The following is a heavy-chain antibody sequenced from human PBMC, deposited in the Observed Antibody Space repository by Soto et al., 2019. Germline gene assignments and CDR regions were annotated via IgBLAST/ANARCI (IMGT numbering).Heavy chain of an antibody. V-gene: IGHV1-69*13. CDR2: IIPIFGTA. CDR3: ARDLGAYPQLWSPPQFDP. CDR1: GGTFSSYA. Sequence: SVKVSCKASGGTFSSYAISWVRQAPGQGLEWMGGIIPIFGTANYAQKFQGRVTITADESTSTAYMELSSLRSEDTAVYYCARDLGAYPQLWSPPQFDPWGQGTLVTVSS. D-gene: IGHD5-18*01. J-gene: IGHJ5*02.